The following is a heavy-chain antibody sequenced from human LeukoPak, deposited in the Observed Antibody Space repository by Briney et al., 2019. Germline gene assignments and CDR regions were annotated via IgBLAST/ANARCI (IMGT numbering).Heavy chain of an antibody. CDR3: AKDMFSGYSGNYFDY. CDR1: GFTFSSYA. V-gene: IGHV3-23*01. CDR2: ISGNGGTT. Sequence: PGGSLRLSCAASGFTFSSYAMSWVRQAPGKGLEWVSGISGNGGTTYCADSVKGRFTISRDNSKNTLYLQMNGLRAEDTAVYYCAKDMFSGYSGNYFDYWGQGTLVTVSS. D-gene: IGHD3-22*01. J-gene: IGHJ4*02.